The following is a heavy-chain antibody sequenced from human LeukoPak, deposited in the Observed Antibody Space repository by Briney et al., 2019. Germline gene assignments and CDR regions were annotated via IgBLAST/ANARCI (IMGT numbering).Heavy chain of an antibody. CDR2: MSYDVNNK. CDR3: AREGLIEPSTIGGFDI. V-gene: IGHV3-30-3*01. J-gene: IGHJ3*02. Sequence: GGSLRLSCAASGFTFSSYEMHWVRQAPGKGLEWVASMSYDVNNKYYADSAKGRFTISRDNSKNTLDLQMNSLRVEDTAVYYCAREGLIEPSTIGGFDIWGQGTMVTVSS. D-gene: IGHD1-26*01. CDR1: GFTFSSYE.